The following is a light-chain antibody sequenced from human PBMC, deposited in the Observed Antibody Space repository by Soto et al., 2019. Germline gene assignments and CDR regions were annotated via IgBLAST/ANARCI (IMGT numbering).Light chain of an antibody. J-gene: IGKJ1*01. CDR2: GAS. CDR3: QKYGSSSWT. V-gene: IGKV3-20*01. CDR1: QSISSSY. Sequence: EIVLTQSPGTLSLSPGERATLSCRASQSISSSYLAWYQQRPGQAPRLLIYGASSRATGIPDRFSGSGSGTEFTLTISRLEPEDFAVYYCQKYGSSSWTCGQGNKGDIK.